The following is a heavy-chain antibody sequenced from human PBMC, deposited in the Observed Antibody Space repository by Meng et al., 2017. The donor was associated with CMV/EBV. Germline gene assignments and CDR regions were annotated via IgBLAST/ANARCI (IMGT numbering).Heavy chain of an antibody. J-gene: IGHJ6*02. D-gene: IGHD3-10*01. Sequence: GESLKISCAASGFTFSSYEMNWVRQAPGKGLEWVSYISSSGSTIYYADSVKGRFTISRDNAKNSLYLQMNSLRVEDTAVYYCARDIIHNYYYYGMDVWGQGTTVTVSS. CDR1: GFTFSSYE. V-gene: IGHV3-48*03. CDR2: ISSSGSTI. CDR3: ARDIIHNYYYYGMDV.